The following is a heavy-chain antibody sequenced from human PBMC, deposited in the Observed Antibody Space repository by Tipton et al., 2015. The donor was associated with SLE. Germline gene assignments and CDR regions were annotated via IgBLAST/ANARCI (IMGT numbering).Heavy chain of an antibody. CDR1: GVSFSGYY. CDR3: ARGYCSGGKYYYYYMDV. V-gene: IGHV4-34*01. J-gene: IGHJ6*03. CDR2: INHSGST. Sequence: TLSLTCAVYGVSFSGYYWSWIRQPPGKGLEWIGEINHSGSTNYNPSLKSRVTISVDTSKNQFSLKLSSVTAADTAVYYCARGYCSGGKYYYYYMDVWGKGTTVTVSS. D-gene: IGHD2-15*01.